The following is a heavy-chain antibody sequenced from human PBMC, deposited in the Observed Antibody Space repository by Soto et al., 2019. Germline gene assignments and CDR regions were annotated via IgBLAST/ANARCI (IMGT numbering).Heavy chain of an antibody. J-gene: IGHJ4*02. CDR3: AKTIVVQAATIQASFDY. V-gene: IGHV3-23*01. CDR1: GVTCSSYA. CDR2: ISGSGGST. Sequence: PGGSLRLSCAAAGVTCSSYAMIWVRQAPGQGLEWVSAISGSGGSTYYADSVKGRFTISRDNSKNTLYLQMNSLRAEDTAVYYCAKTIVVQAATIQASFDYCEQGPRVTVAS. D-gene: IGHD2-2*01.